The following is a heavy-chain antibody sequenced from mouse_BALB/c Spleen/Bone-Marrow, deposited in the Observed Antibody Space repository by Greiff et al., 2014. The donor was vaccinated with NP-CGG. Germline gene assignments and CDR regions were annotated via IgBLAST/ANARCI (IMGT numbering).Heavy chain of an antibody. CDR1: GFTFSSFG. J-gene: IGHJ2*01. D-gene: IGHD1-2*01. Sequence: EVQRVESGGGLVQPGGSRKLSCAASGFTFSSFGMHWVRQAPEKGLEWVAYISSGSSTIYYADTVKGRFTISRDNPKNTLFLQMTSLRSEDTAMYYCARNTAFDYWGQGTTFTVSS. CDR2: ISSGSSTI. CDR3: ARNTAFDY. V-gene: IGHV5-17*02.